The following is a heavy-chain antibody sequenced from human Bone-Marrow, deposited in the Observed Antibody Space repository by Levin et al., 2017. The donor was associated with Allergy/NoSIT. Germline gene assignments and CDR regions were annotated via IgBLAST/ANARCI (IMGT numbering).Heavy chain of an antibody. CDR3: ATGKTYYYDTAGGY. D-gene: IGHD3-22*01. CDR2: ISHDESNI. J-gene: IGHJ4*02. CDR1: GFSFTSYS. Sequence: GESLKISCAASGFSFTSYSMHWVRQAPGKGLEWVAVISHDESNIHYADSVKGRFTISRDTSKNTVYLQMHSLRPEDTALYYCATGKTYYYDTAGGYWGQGTLVTVSS. V-gene: IGHV3-30-3*01.